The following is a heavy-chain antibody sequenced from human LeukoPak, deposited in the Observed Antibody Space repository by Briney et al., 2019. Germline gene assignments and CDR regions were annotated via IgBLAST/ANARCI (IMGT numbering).Heavy chain of an antibody. Sequence: PGGSLRLSCAASGFTFSSYTMNWVRQAPGKGLEWVSSISSSSSYIYYADSVKGRFTISRDNAKNSLYLQVNSLRAEDTAVYYCARLGNWNYGDLDYWGQGTLVTVSS. CDR3: ARLGNWNYGDLDY. V-gene: IGHV3-21*01. CDR1: GFTFSSYT. D-gene: IGHD1-7*01. J-gene: IGHJ4*02. CDR2: ISSSSSYI.